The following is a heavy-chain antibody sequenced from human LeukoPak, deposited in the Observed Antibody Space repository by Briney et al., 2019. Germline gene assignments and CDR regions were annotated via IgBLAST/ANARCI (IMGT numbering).Heavy chain of an antibody. Sequence: ASVKVSCKASGYTFSGTGWYLYWLRQAPGQGLECMRWIYPYTGATHYAQKFQGRVAMTRDTSISTAYMELSRLRPDDTAVYYCARDLPYCSSTSCSYYFDYWGQGTLVTVSS. D-gene: IGHD2-2*01. J-gene: IGHJ4*02. CDR2: IYPYTGAT. CDR1: GYTFSGTGWY. V-gene: IGHV1-2*02. CDR3: ARDLPYCSSTSCSYYFDY.